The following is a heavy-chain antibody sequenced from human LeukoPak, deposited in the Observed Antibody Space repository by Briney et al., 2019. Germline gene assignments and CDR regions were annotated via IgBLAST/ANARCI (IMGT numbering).Heavy chain of an antibody. J-gene: IGHJ6*03. CDR1: GGSISSHY. V-gene: IGHV4-59*11. CDR2: IYYSGST. Sequence: PETLSLTCTVSGGSISSHYWSWIRQPPGKGLEWIGYIYYSGSTNYNPSLKSRVTISVDTSKNQFSLKLSSVTAADTAVYYCARGAWNPYLDWLPPPYYYYYYYMDVWGKGTTVTVSS. D-gene: IGHD3-9*01. CDR3: ARGAWNPYLDWLPPPYYYYYYYMDV.